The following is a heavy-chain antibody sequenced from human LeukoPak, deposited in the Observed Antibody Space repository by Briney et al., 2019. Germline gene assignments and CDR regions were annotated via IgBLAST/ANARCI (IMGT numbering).Heavy chain of an antibody. V-gene: IGHV3-9*01. CDR1: GFTFDDYA. CDR3: AKDRAPSPGSGSSFDP. D-gene: IGHD3-10*01. Sequence: GRSLRPSCAASGFTFDDYAMHWVRQAPGKGLEWVSGISWNSGSIGYADSVKGRFTISRDNAKNSLYLQMNSLRAEDTALYYCAKDRAPSPGSGSSFDPWGQGTLVTVSS. CDR2: ISWNSGSI. J-gene: IGHJ5*02.